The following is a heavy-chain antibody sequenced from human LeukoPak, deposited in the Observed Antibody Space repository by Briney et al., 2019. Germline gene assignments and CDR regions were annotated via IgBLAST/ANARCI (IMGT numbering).Heavy chain of an antibody. CDR1: GXSITSYY. CDR3: ARGPQGSGYYSSDY. Sequence: SETLSLTCTVSGXSITSYYGSWIRQPAGKGLEWIGRIYSSGNTNYNPSLKSRVTMSVDTSRNEFSLKLSSVTAADTAVYYCARGPQGSGYYSSDYWGQGTLVTVSS. V-gene: IGHV4-4*07. D-gene: IGHD3-22*01. CDR2: IYSSGNT. J-gene: IGHJ4*02.